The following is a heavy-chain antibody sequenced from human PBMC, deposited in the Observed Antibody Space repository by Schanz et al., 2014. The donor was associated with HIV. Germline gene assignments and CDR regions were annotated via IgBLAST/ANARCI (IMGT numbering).Heavy chain of an antibody. CDR1: GFTFNDYY. CDR2: ISDTGTTT. J-gene: IGHJ6*02. D-gene: IGHD2-21*02. CDR3: ARVSQITHIVVVTASLVDV. Sequence: QVQLVESGGGLVKPGGSLRLSCAASGFTFNDYYMTWIRQAPGKGLEWVSYISDTGTTTYYADSVNGRFTISRDNAKNSMFLQMNSLRGEDTAVYYCARVSQITHIVVVTASLVDVWGQGTTVTVSS. V-gene: IGHV3-11*01.